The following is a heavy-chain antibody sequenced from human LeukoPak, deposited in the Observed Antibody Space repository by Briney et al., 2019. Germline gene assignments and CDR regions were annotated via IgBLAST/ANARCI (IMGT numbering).Heavy chain of an antibody. D-gene: IGHD5-18*01. Sequence: PSEPLSLTCAVYGGSFSGCYWSWIRQPPGKGLEWIGYIYYSGSPNYNPSLKSRVTISVDTSKNQFSLKLSSVTAADTAVYYCAREREWIQLPAMRSYYYMDVWGKGTTVTVSS. V-gene: IGHV4-59*01. J-gene: IGHJ6*03. CDR2: IYYSGSP. CDR1: GGSFSGCY. CDR3: AREREWIQLPAMRSYYYMDV.